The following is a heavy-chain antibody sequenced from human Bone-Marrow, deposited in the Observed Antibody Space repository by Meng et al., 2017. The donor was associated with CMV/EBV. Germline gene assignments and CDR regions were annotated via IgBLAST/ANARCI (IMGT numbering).Heavy chain of an antibody. V-gene: IGHV1-18*01. J-gene: IGHJ6*01. CDR2: ISAYNGNT. CDR3: ARDLVPVHRQVYYGMDV. Sequence: ASVKVSCKASGYTFTSYGISWVRQAPGQGLEWMGWISAYNGNTNYAQKLQGRVTMTMDTSTSTAYMELRSLRSDDTAVYYCARDLVPVHRQVYYGMDVWGQGTTVTVSS. D-gene: IGHD2-2*01. CDR1: GYTFTSYG.